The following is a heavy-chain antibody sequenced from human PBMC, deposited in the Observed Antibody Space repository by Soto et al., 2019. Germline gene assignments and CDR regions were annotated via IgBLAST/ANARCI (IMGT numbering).Heavy chain of an antibody. CDR1: GGSFSGYY. J-gene: IGHJ4*02. D-gene: IGHD3-3*01. V-gene: IGHV4-34*01. CDR2: INHSGST. CDR3: ARRGRITIFGVTTKTAIDY. Sequence: SETLSLTCAVYGGSFSGYYWSWIRQPPGKGLEWIGEINHSGSTNYNPPLKSRVTISVDTSKNQFSLKLSSVTAADTAVYYCARRGRITIFGVTTKTAIDYWGQGTLVTVSS.